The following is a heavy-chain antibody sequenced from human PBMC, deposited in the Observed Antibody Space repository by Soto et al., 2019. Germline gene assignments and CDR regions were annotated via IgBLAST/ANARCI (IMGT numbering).Heavy chain of an antibody. CDR2: ITSHGHIT. D-gene: IGHD1-1*01. CDR1: GFNFSNYD. V-gene: IGHV3-64*04. J-gene: IGHJ4*02. Sequence: GGSLRLSCSASGFNFSNYDMVWVRQTPGKGLEYVSAITSHGHITNYADSVKGRFTISRDNAKNTLYLQMNSLRAEDTAVYYCAKDLTWNQADYWGQGALFTAPQ. CDR3: AKDLTWNQADY.